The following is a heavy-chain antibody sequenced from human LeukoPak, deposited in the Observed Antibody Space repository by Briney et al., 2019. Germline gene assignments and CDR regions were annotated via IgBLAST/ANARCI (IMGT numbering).Heavy chain of an antibody. J-gene: IGHJ3*02. CDR2: ISAYNGNT. CDR1: GGTFSSYA. Sequence: ASVKVSCKASGGTFSSYAISWVRQAPGQGLEWMGWISAYNGNTNYAQKLQGRVTMTRDTSISTAYMELSRLRSDDTAVYYCASCGSTSCLAHDAFDIWGQGTMVTVSS. D-gene: IGHD2-2*01. V-gene: IGHV1-18*01. CDR3: ASCGSTSCLAHDAFDI.